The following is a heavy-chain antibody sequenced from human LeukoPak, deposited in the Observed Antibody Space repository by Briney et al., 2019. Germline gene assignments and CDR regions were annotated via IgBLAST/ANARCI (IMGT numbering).Heavy chain of an antibody. CDR1: GYTFTIYG. D-gene: IGHD2-15*01. CDR2: ISAYGNT. Sequence: GASVKVSCKTSGYTFTIYGISWVRQAPGQGLEWMGLISAYGNTNYAQNLQGRVTMTTDTSTSTAYVELRSLRSDDTAVYYCARGIIGYYFDYWGQGTLVTVPS. CDR3: ARGIIGYYFDY. J-gene: IGHJ4*02. V-gene: IGHV1-18*01.